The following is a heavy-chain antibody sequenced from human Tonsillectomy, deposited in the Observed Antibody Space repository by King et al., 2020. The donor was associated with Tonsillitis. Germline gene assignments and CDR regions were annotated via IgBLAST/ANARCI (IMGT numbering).Heavy chain of an antibody. CDR3: ARETVVRGVPVYYGMDV. Sequence: VQPVESGGGLIQPGGSLRLSCAASGFTVSSNYMSWVRQAPGKGLEWGSIIYSGGRTYYADSVKGRFAISRDNSKNTLYLQMNSLRAEDTAVYYCARETVVRGVPVYYGMDVWGQGTTVTVSS. CDR1: GFTVSSNY. J-gene: IGHJ6*02. CDR2: IYSGGRT. D-gene: IGHD3-10*01. V-gene: IGHV3-53*01.